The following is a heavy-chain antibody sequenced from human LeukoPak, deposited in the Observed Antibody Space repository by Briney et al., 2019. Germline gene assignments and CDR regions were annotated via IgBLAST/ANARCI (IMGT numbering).Heavy chain of an antibody. CDR1: GGSISSYY. D-gene: IGHD6-19*01. CDR2: VFVTGST. J-gene: IGHJ6*03. V-gene: IGHV4-4*07. CDR3: ARDFSSGWPMTYYHHYIDV. Sequence: SDTLSLTCSFSGGSISSYYWSWIRQSAGKGLEWIGRVFVTGSTDYKPSLKSRVTMSIDASKNQFSLQLRSVTAADTAVYYCARDFSSGWPMTYYHHYIDVWGKGTLVTVSS.